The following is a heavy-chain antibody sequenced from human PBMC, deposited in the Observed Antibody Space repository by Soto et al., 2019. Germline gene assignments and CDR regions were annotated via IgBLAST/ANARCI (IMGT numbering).Heavy chain of an antibody. V-gene: IGHV4-59*01. CDR2: IYYSGST. D-gene: IGHD3-10*01. CDR1: GGSISSYY. Sequence: TLSLTCTVSGGSISSYYWSWIRQPPGKGLEWIGYIYYSGSTNYNPSLKSRVTISVDTSKNQFSLKLSSVTAADTAVYYCARGGGEVLWFGEPKWFDPWGQGTLVTVSS. J-gene: IGHJ5*02. CDR3: ARGGGEVLWFGEPKWFDP.